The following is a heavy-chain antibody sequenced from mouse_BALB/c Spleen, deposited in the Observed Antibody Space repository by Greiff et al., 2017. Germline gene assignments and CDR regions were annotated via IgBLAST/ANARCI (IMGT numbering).Heavy chain of an antibody. CDR3: ARQYYGSYVRYFDY. J-gene: IGHJ2*01. V-gene: IGHV5-6-5*01. CDR2: ISSGGST. CDR1: GFTFSSYA. D-gene: IGHD2-1*01. Sequence: EVMLVESGGGLVKPGGSLKLSCAASGFTFSSYAMSWVRQTPEKRLEWVASISSGGSTYYPDSVKGRFTISRDNARNILYLQMSSLKSEDTAMYYCARQYYGSYVRYFDYWGQGTTLTVSS.